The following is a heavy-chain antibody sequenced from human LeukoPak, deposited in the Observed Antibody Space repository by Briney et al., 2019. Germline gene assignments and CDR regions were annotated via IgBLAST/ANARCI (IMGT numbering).Heavy chain of an antibody. CDR3: ARDGAFIVVVTATFDY. CDR2: ISAYNGNT. J-gene: IGHJ4*02. V-gene: IGHV1-18*04. CDR1: GYTFTGYY. Sequence: ASVKASCKASGYTFTGYYMHWVRQAPGQGLEWMGWISAYNGNTNYAQKLQGRVTMTTDTSTSTAYMELRSLRSDDTAVYYCARDGAFIVVVTATFDYWGQGTLVTVSS. D-gene: IGHD2-21*02.